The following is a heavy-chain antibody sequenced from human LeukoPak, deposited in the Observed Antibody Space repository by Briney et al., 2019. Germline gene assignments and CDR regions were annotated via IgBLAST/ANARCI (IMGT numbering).Heavy chain of an antibody. J-gene: IGHJ4*02. CDR1: GGTFSSYA. CDR3: AKDMESFGVVIIYFDY. CDR2: IIPIFGTT. D-gene: IGHD3-3*01. Sequence: SVKVSCKASGGTFSSYAISWVRQAPGQGLEWMGGIIPIFGTTNYAQKFQDRVTITADKSTSTAYMELSSLRSEDTAVYYCAKDMESFGVVIIYFDYWGQGTLVTVSS. V-gene: IGHV1-69*06.